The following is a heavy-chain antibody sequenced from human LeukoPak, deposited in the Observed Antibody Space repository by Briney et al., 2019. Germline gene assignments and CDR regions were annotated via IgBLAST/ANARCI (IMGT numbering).Heavy chain of an antibody. Sequence: SVKVSCKASGYTFTGYYMHWVRQAPGQGLEWMGGIIPIFGTANYAQKFQGRVTITTDESTSAAYMELSSLRSEDTAVYYCARDDYGDYVGGGADYWGQGTLVTVSS. CDR2: IIPIFGTA. CDR1: GYTFTGYY. J-gene: IGHJ4*02. CDR3: ARDDYGDYVGGGADY. D-gene: IGHD4-17*01. V-gene: IGHV1-69*05.